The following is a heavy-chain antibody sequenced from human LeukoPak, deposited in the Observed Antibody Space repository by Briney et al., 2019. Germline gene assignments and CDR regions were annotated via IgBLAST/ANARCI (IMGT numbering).Heavy chain of an antibody. CDR3: AREILITFGGVILPDDY. Sequence: ASVKVSCKASGYTFTSYDINWVRQAPGQRLEWMGWINAGNGNTKYSQKLQGRVTITRDTSASTAYMELSSLRSEDTAVYYCAREILITFGGVILPDDYWGQGTLVTVSS. D-gene: IGHD3-16*02. V-gene: IGHV1-3*01. J-gene: IGHJ4*02. CDR2: INAGNGNT. CDR1: GYTFTSYD.